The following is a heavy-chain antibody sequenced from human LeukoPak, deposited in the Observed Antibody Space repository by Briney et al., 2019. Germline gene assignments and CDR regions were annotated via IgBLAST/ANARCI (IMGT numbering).Heavy chain of an antibody. Sequence: SVKVSCKASGGTFSSYAISWVRQAPGQGLGWMGRIIPILGIANYAQKFQGRVTITADKSTSTAYMELSSLRSEDTAVYYCARNDYGDYRWFDPWGQGTLVTVSS. CDR3: ARNDYGDYRWFDP. V-gene: IGHV1-69*04. CDR1: GGTFSSYA. J-gene: IGHJ5*02. D-gene: IGHD4-17*01. CDR2: IIPILGIA.